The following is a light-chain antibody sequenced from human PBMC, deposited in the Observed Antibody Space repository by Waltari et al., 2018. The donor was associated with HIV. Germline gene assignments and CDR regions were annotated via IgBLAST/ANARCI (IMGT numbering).Light chain of an antibody. CDR2: GAS. Sequence: PGTLSLSPGERATLSCRASQIIGNAYLAWYQQKPGQAPRLLISGASSRANGVPDRFSGSGSETDFTLTINRLEPEDFAVYYCQHCGDASNTFGQGTKLEV. V-gene: IGKV3-20*01. J-gene: IGKJ2*01. CDR1: QIIGNAY. CDR3: QHCGDASNT.